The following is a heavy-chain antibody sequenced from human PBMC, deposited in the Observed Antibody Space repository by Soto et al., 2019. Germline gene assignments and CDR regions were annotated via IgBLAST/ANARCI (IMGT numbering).Heavy chain of an antibody. J-gene: IGHJ6*02. CDR3: TRVGGSVSGMDV. V-gene: IGHV3-74*01. CDR2: IDNAGSSA. Sequence: EVQLVESGGGLVQPGGSLRLFCAASGFTFSIYWMHWVRQAPGKGPVWVSRIDNAGSSARYADSVKGRFTISRDNAKNTVYLQMNSLRAEDTAVYYCTRVGGSVSGMDVWGQGTTVTVSS. D-gene: IGHD1-26*01. CDR1: GFTFSIYW.